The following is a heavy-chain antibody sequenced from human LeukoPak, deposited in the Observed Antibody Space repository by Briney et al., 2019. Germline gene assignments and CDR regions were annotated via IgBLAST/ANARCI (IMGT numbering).Heavy chain of an antibody. D-gene: IGHD2-21*01. Sequence: GGSLRLSCAASGFTFSSYAMHWVRQAPGKGLEWVAFIRYDGSNKYYADSVKGRFTISRDTSKNTLFVQMNSLRAEDTAVYYCAKGGTYGIYFFDYWGQGTLVTVSS. CDR2: IRYDGSNK. V-gene: IGHV3-30*02. CDR1: GFTFSSYA. CDR3: AKGGTYGIYFFDY. J-gene: IGHJ4*02.